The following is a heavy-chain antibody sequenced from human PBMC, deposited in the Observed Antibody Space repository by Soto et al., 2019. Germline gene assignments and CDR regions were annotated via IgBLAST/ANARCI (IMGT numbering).Heavy chain of an antibody. J-gene: IGHJ1*01. CDR1: GGSIRSGDYY. CDR2: IRSSGST. D-gene: IGHD3-3*01. CDR3: ARTRYYDFWRIDF. Sequence: QVQLRESGPGLVRPSQTLSLTCTVSGGSIRSGDYYWSWIRQTPGKGLEWIGYIRSSGSTYYNPSLNSRITMSVDTSNNQFSLRLSSVTAADTALYYCARTRYYDFWRIDFWGQGTLVTVSS. V-gene: IGHV4-30-4*01.